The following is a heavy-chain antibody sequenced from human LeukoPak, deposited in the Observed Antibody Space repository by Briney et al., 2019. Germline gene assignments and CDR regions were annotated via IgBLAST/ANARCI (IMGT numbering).Heavy chain of an antibody. CDR3: ARLSRNRWLQLLYYFDY. CDR1: GGSISSSSSY. V-gene: IGHV4-39*01. CDR2: IYYSGSS. D-gene: IGHD5-24*01. Sequence: PSETLSLTCSVSGGSISSSSSYWGWIRQPPGKGLEWIGSIYYSGSSFDNPALKSRVTISVDTSKNQFSLKLSSVTAADTAVYYCARLSRNRWLQLLYYFDYWGQGTLVTVSS. J-gene: IGHJ4*02.